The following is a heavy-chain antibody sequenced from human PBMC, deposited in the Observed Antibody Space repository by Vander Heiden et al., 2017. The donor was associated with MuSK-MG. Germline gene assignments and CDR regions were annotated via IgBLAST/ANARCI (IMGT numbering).Heavy chain of an antibody. CDR2: IYYSGST. CDR1: GGSISSSSYY. Sequence: LQLQASGPGLVKPSETLSLTCTVSGGSISSSSYYWGWIRQPPGKGLEWIGSIYYSGSTYYNPSLKSRVTISVDTSKNQFSLKLSSVTAADTAVYYCARHGCSGGSCYSVEAAWFDPWGQGTLVTVSS. D-gene: IGHD2-15*01. J-gene: IGHJ5*02. V-gene: IGHV4-39*01. CDR3: ARHGCSGGSCYSVEAAWFDP.